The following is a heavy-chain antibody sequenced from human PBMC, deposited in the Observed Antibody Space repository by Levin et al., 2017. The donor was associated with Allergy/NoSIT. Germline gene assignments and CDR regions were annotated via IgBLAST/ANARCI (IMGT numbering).Heavy chain of an antibody. D-gene: IGHD6-19*01. CDR3: ARGLAVTGYYFDY. V-gene: IGHV6-1*01. J-gene: IGHJ4*02. Sequence: PSETLSLTCAIFGDSVSSNSVAWNWIRQSPTRGLEWLGRTYYRSKWYNDYAVSVKSRITINPDTSKNQFSLQLNSVTPEDTAVYYCARGLAVTGYYFDYWGQGTLVTVSS. CDR2: TYYRSKWYN. CDR1: GDSVSSNSVA.